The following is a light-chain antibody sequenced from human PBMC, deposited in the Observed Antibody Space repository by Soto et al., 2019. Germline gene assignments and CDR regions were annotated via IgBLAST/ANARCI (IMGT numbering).Light chain of an antibody. CDR3: SSYTSISSLGGV. CDR1: SSDVGGYNC. J-gene: IGLJ3*02. CDR2: EVS. Sequence: QSVLTQPASVSGSPGQSITISCTGSSSDVGGYNCVSWYQQHPGKAPKLIIYEVSNRPSGISNRFSGSKSANTASLTISGLQAEDEAEYYCSSYTSISSLGGVFGGGTKLTVL. V-gene: IGLV2-14*01.